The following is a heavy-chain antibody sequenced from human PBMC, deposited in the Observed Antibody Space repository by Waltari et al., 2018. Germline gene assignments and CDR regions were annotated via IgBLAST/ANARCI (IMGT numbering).Heavy chain of an antibody. Sequence: LVESGGGVVQPGRSLRLSCAASGFTFSTYSMHWVRQAPKKGVEWVQGMSSDGSTKNNADSVKGRLTISRDNSKNTLYLQMNSLRAEDTAVYYCARDPENYYFDYWGQGTLVTVSS. J-gene: IGHJ4*02. CDR1: GFTFSTYS. CDR2: MSSDGSTK. CDR3: ARDPENYYFDY. V-gene: IGHV3-30*04.